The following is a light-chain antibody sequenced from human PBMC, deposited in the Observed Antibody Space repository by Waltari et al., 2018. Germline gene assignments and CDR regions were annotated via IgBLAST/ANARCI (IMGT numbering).Light chain of an antibody. CDR2: IIS. CDR1: QNINSRF. V-gene: IGKV3-20*01. Sequence: EIVLTQSPGTLSLSPGERATLSCRASQNINSRFLAWYQQKPGQAPSLLMYIISSRATGIPDRFSGSGSGTDFTLTISRLEPEDFAVYYCQQYGTSPYTFGQGTKLE. CDR3: QQYGTSPYT. J-gene: IGKJ2*01.